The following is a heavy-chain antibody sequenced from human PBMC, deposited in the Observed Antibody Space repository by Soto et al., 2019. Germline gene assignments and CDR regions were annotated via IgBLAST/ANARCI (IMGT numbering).Heavy chain of an antibody. CDR1: DRPLSSGWYA. D-gene: IGHD4-17*01. CDR2: IYLTGIT. V-gene: IGHV4-30-2*01. J-gene: IGHJ2*01. CDR3: ARGGTVPRWYFDL. Sequence: SETLFRTCAILDRPLSSGWYAWAWVRPPPGKGLEWIGHIYLTGITNYNPSLKSRVTISVDTSKNQFSLRLRSVTAADTAVYYCARGGTVPRWYFDLWGRGTLVTVSS.